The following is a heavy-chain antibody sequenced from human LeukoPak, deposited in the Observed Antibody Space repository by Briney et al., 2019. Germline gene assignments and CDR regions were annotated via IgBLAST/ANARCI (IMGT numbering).Heavy chain of an antibody. J-gene: IGHJ4*02. Sequence: ASVKVSCKASGYTFTSYAMHWVRQAPGQRLEWMGWINAGNGNTKYSQKFQGRVTITRDTSASTAYMELSSLRSEDTAVYYCARVRGSDYDTIYYFDYWGQGTLSPSPQ. V-gene: IGHV1-3*01. D-gene: IGHD5-12*01. CDR1: GYTFTSYA. CDR2: INAGNGNT. CDR3: ARVRGSDYDTIYYFDY.